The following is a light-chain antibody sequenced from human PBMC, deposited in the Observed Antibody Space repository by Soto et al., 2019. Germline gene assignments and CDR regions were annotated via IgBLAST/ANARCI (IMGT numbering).Light chain of an antibody. CDR2: AAS. Sequence: DIQMTQSPSSLSASVGDRVTVTCRASQGISSYLAWYQQKPGKVPKLLIFAASTLQPGVPSRFSGSGSGTEFPLTIRSLQPEDVATYYCQKYDSASSPTFGGGTKVEIK. CDR1: QGISSY. V-gene: IGKV1-27*01. J-gene: IGKJ4*01. CDR3: QKYDSASSPT.